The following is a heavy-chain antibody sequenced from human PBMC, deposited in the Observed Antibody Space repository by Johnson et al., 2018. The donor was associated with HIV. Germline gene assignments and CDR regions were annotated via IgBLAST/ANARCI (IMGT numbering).Heavy chain of an antibody. CDR2: IRYDGTDK. CDR3: AKPYYDFWSGYYEYNAFDI. CDR1: GFTFSNYG. Sequence: QVQLVESGGGVVQPGGSLRLSCAASGFTFSNYGIHWVRQAPGKGLEWVAFIRYDGTDKYYADSVKGRFTISRDNSKNTLYLQMNSLRVEDTAVYYCAKPYYDFWSGYYEYNAFDIWGQGTLVTVSS. D-gene: IGHD3-3*01. J-gene: IGHJ3*02. V-gene: IGHV3-30*02.